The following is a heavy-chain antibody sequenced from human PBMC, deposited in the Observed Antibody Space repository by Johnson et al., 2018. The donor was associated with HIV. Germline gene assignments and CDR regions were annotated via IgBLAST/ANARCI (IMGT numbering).Heavy chain of an antibody. CDR3: ARDGVATEAHDAFDI. Sequence: VQLVESGGGLVQPGRSLRLSCAASGFTFDDYAMHWVRQAPGKGLEWVSGISWNSGSIGYADSVKGRFTISRDNAKNSLYLQMNSLRAEDTALYYCARDGVATEAHDAFDIWGQGTMVTVSS. V-gene: IGHV3-9*01. J-gene: IGHJ3*02. CDR1: GFTFDDYA. D-gene: IGHD5-12*01. CDR2: ISWNSGSI.